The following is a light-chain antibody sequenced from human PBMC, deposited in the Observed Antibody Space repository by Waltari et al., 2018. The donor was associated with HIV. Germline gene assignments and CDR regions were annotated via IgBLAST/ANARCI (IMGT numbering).Light chain of an antibody. Sequence: QSALTQPASVSGSPGPSITLSCPGTSSHAGDYYFVSWYHQHPGRAPKLIIYEVIRRPSGVSNRFSGSKSGNTASLTISVLQAEDEADYSCGSYTNTTTSVVFGGGTKLTVL. CDR2: EVI. V-gene: IGLV2-14*01. CDR3: GSYTNTTTSVV. CDR1: SSHAGDYYF. J-gene: IGLJ2*01.